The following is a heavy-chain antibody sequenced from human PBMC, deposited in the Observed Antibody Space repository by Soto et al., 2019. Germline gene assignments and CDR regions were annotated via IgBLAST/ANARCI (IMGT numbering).Heavy chain of an antibody. J-gene: IGHJ6*02. Sequence: ASVKVSCKVSGYTLTELSMHWVRQAPGEGLEWMGGFDPEDGETIYAQKFQGRVTMTEDTSTDTAYMELSSLRSEDTAVYYCATRKADYYDILTGPNPYYYYYGMDVWGQGTTVTVSS. V-gene: IGHV1-24*01. CDR2: FDPEDGET. CDR1: GYTLTELS. CDR3: ATRKADYYDILTGPNPYYYYYGMDV. D-gene: IGHD3-9*01.